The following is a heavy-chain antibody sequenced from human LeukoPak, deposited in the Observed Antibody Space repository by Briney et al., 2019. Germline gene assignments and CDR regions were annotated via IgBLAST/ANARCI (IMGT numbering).Heavy chain of an antibody. D-gene: IGHD3-10*01. CDR3: ARDEEMTSGSGAGYCFEH. CDR1: GYVFTAYY. V-gene: IGHV1-2*02. CDR2: INPNTGGT. J-gene: IGHJ4*02. Sequence: ASVKVSCKASGYVFTAYYIHWVRRAPGQGLEWVAWINPNTGGTNYAQNFQGRVSLTRDTSISTAYMELRGLRFDDTALYYCARDEEMTSGSGAGYCFEHWVQGTLVTVSS.